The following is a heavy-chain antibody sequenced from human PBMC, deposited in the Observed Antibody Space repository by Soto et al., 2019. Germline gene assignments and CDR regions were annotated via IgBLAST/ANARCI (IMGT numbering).Heavy chain of an antibody. CDR1: GFTFSSYG. D-gene: IGHD2-15*01. CDR2: IWYDGSNK. Sequence: GESLKISCAASGFTFSSYGMHWVRQAPGKGLEWVAVIWYDGSNKYYADSVKGRFTISRDNSKNTLYLQMNSLRAEDTAVYYCASQGYCSGGSCYSELTTYYYYYMDVWGKGTTVTVSS. CDR3: ASQGYCSGGSCYSELTTYYYYYMDV. J-gene: IGHJ6*03. V-gene: IGHV3-33*01.